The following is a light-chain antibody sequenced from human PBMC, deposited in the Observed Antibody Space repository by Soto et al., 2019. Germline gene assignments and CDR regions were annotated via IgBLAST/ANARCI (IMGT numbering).Light chain of an antibody. CDR1: SSNIGSNT. Sequence: QSVLTHPPSASGTPGQRVTISCSGSSSNIGSNTVNWYQQLPGTAPKLLIYSNNQRPSGVPDRFSGSKSGTSASLAISGLQSEDEDDYYCAAWDDSLNGLVFGGGTKLTVL. V-gene: IGLV1-44*01. CDR2: SNN. CDR3: AAWDDSLNGLV. J-gene: IGLJ2*01.